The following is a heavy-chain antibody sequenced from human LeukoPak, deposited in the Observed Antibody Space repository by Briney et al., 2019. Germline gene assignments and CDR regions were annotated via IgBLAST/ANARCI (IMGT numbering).Heavy chain of an antibody. CDR2: XSSSSSYI. CDR1: GFTFSSXS. J-gene: IGHJ4*02. D-gene: IGHD3-10*01. CDR3: ATGGDNSGSANGKIDY. Sequence: GGSLRLSCAASGFTFSSXSMNWVRQAPGXXXXXXXXXSSSSSYIYYADSVKGRFTISRDNSKNTLYLQINSLRAEDMAVYYCATGGDNSGSANGKIDYWGQGTLVTVSS. V-gene: IGHV3-21*04.